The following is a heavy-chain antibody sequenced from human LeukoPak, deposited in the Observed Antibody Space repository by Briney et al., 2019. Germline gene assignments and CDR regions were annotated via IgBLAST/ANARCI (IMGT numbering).Heavy chain of an antibody. CDR1: GYTFTGYY. Sequence: ASXXVXCKASGYTFTGYYMHWVRQAPGQGLEWMGRINPNSGGTNYAQKFQGRVTMIRDTSISTAYMELSRLRSDDTAVYYCARASVPMDYYGSSWFDPWGQGTLVTVSS. J-gene: IGHJ5*02. V-gene: IGHV1-2*06. CDR2: INPNSGGT. D-gene: IGHD3-10*01. CDR3: ARASVPMDYYGSSWFDP.